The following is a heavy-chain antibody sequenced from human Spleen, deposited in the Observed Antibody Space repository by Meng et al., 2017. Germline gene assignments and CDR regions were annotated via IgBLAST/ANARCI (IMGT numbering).Heavy chain of an antibody. CDR1: GFTFSSYE. V-gene: IGHV3-48*03. J-gene: IGHJ3*02. CDR2: ISSSGSTI. CDR3: VSTKWELLRGDFDI. Sequence: GESLKISCAASGFTFSSYEMNWARQAPGKGLEWVSYISSSGSTIYYADSVKGRFTISRDNAKNSLYLQMNSLRAEDTAVYYCVSTKWELLRGDFDIWGQGTMVTVSS. D-gene: IGHD1-26*01.